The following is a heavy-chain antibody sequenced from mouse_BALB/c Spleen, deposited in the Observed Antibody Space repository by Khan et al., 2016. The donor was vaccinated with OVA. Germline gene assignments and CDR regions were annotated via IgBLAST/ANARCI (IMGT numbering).Heavy chain of an antibody. V-gene: IGHV5-17*02. Sequence: EVELVESGGGLVQPGGSRKLSCAASGFTFSTYGMHWVRQAPETGLEWVAYISGDSSTIYYADTVKGRFTISRDNPKNTLFLQMTSLMSEDTARYYCATSYFYGYYFDYWGPGTTLTVSS. D-gene: IGHD1-1*01. J-gene: IGHJ2*01. CDR1: GFTFSTYG. CDR3: ATSYFYGYYFDY. CDR2: ISGDSSTI.